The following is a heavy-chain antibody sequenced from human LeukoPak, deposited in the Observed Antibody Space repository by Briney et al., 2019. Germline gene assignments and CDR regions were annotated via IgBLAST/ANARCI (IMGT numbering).Heavy chain of an antibody. CDR1: GYNFPNYW. CDR2: IYPGDSDT. V-gene: IGHV5-51*01. CDR3: ARATIVGATQSPFDY. D-gene: IGHD1-26*01. Sequence: GESLKISCKGSGYNFPNYWIHLVRQMPGKGLEWMGIIYPGDSDTRYSPSFQGQVTISADKSISTAYLQWNSLKASDTAMYYCARATIVGATQSPFDYWGQGTLVTVSS. J-gene: IGHJ4*02.